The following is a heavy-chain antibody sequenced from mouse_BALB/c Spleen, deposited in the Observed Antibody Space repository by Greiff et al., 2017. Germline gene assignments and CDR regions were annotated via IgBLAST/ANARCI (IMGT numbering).Heavy chain of an antibody. CDR3: ARESIGDGNYYAMDY. V-gene: IGHV5-12-2*01. D-gene: IGHD2-1*01. CDR2: ISNGGGST. CDR1: GFTFSSYT. J-gene: IGHJ4*01. Sequence: VQVVESGGGLVQPGGSLKLSCAASGFTFSSYTMSWVRQTPEKRLEWVAYISNGGGSTYYPDTVKGRFTISRDNAKNTLYLQMSSLKSEDTAMYYCARESIGDGNYYAMDYWGQGTSVTVSS.